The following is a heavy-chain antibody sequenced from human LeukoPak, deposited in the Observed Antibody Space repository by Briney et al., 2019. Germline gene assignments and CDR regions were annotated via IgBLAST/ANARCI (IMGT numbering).Heavy chain of an antibody. CDR2: INPFFGTT. CDR1: GGIFSRYA. CDR3: ASPLDYGDASGFDY. V-gene: IGHV1-69*05. J-gene: IGHJ4*02. D-gene: IGHD4-17*01. Sequence: SVKVSCKSSGGIFSRYAISWVRQARGQGLEWMGRINPFFGTTDYAHKFQGRVTINTDEYTSTVHMDLSRVRSEDTAVYYCASPLDYGDASGFDYWGQGTLLTVSS.